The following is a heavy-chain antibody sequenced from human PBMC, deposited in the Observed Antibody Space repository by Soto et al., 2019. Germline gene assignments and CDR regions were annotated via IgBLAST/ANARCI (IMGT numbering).Heavy chain of an antibody. D-gene: IGHD1-26*01. CDR3: ASSGRGRPRFESKEGSSTKY. J-gene: IGHJ4*02. Sequence: QVQLQQWGAGLLKPSETLSLTCAVYGGSFSGYYWSWIRQPPGKGLEWIGEINHSGSTNYNPSLKSRVTISVDTSKNQYSLKLSSVTAADTAVYYCASSGRGRPRFESKEGSSTKYWGQGTLVTVSS. CDR1: GGSFSGYY. CDR2: INHSGST. V-gene: IGHV4-34*01.